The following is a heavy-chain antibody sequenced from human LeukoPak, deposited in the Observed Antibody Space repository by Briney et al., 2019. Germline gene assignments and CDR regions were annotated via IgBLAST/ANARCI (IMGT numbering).Heavy chain of an antibody. V-gene: IGHV3-23*01. CDR3: ANRPGSSSWSLDPYYFDY. J-gene: IGHJ4*02. CDR1: GFTFSSYA. Sequence: SGGSLRLSCAASGFTFSSYAMSWVRQAPGKGLEWVSAISGSGGSTYYADSVKGRFTISRDNSKNTLYLQMNSLRAEDTAVYYCANRPGSSSWSLDPYYFDYWGQGTLVTVSS. CDR2: ISGSGGST. D-gene: IGHD6-13*01.